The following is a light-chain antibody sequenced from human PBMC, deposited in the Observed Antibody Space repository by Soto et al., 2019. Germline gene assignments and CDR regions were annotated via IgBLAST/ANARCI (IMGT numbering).Light chain of an antibody. Sequence: EIVMTHSPVTLSVSPCERATLSFSASQSVSSNLAWYQQKPGQAPSLLIYGAFTRATGIPARFSGTGSGTEFTLTISSLQSEDFALYYCQQYNDWPLTFGQGTKVDIK. V-gene: IGKV3-15*01. CDR3: QQYNDWPLT. J-gene: IGKJ1*01. CDR2: GAF. CDR1: QSVSSN.